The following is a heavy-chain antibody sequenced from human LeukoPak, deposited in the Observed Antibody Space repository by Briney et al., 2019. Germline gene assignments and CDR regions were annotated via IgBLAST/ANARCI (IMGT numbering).Heavy chain of an antibody. CDR1: GGTFSSYA. D-gene: IGHD3-22*01. CDR2: IIPIFGTA. CDR3: TTYYYDSSGYYYYYMDV. Sequence: SVRVSCKASGGTFSSYAISWVRQAPGQGLGWMGGIIPIFGTANYAQKFQGRVTITTDESTSTAYMELSSLRSEDTAVYYCTTYYYDSSGYYYYYMDVWGKGTTVTVSS. V-gene: IGHV1-69*05. J-gene: IGHJ6*03.